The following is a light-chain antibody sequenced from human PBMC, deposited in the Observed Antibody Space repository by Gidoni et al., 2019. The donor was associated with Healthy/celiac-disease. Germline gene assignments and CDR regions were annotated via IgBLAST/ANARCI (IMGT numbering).Light chain of an antibody. Sequence: AIRITQSPSSLSASTGDRVTITCRASQGISSYLAWYQQKPGKAPKLLIYAASTLQSGVPSRFSGSGSGTDFTLTSSCLQSEDFATYYCQQYYSYPHTFGGGTKVEIK. CDR1: QGISSY. CDR3: QQYYSYPHT. J-gene: IGKJ4*01. V-gene: IGKV1-8*01. CDR2: AAS.